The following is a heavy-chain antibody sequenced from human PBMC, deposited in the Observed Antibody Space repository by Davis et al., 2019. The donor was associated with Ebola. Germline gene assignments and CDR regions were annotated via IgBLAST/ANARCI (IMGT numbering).Heavy chain of an antibody. V-gene: IGHV5-51*01. CDR1: GYTFSNYW. CDR2: IYPGDSDT. J-gene: IGHJ4*02. CDR3: ARSPGRSSGWYFDF. D-gene: IGHD6-19*01. Sequence: GESLKISCKGSGYTFSNYWIGWVRQVPGKGLDWMGIIYPGDSDTTYSPSFQGQVTISADKSISTAYLQWNRLKASDTAIYYCARSPGRSSGWYFDFWGQGILVTVSS.